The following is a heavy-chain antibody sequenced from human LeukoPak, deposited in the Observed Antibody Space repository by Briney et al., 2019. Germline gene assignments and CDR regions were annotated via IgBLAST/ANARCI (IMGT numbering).Heavy chain of an antibody. V-gene: IGHV3-48*04. D-gene: IGHD3-22*01. J-gene: IGHJ5*02. CDR3: ARGKDSSSPPWFDP. CDR1: GFTFSSYN. CDR2: IRSSGTSM. Sequence: PGGSLRLSCAASGFTFSSYNMNWVRQAPGKGLEWDSYIRSSGTSMYYSDSVKGRFTISRDNAKNSLYLQMNSLRAEDTAVYYCARGKDSSSPPWFDPWGQGTLVTVSS.